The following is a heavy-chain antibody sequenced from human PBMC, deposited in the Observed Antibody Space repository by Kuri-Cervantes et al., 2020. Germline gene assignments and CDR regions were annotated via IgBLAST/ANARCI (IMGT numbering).Heavy chain of an antibody. J-gene: IGHJ4*02. CDR3: ARTRPHVDY. CDR1: GGSFSDYY. CDR2: IYYSGCT. Sequence: SETLSLTCAVYGGSFSDYYWSWIRQPPGKGLEWIGYIYYSGCTYYNPSLKSRVTISVETSKNQFSRKLSSVTAADTAVYYCARTRPHVDYWGQGTLVTVSS. V-gene: IGHV4-30-4*01.